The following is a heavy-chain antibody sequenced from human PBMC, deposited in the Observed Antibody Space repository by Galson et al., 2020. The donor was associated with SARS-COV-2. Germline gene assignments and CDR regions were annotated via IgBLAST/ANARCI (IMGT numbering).Heavy chain of an antibody. V-gene: IGHV3-30*02. Sequence: GESLKISCAASGFAFSYYDMYWVRPAPGQGLELVAFIWYDGSHKYYVDSVQGRFTISRDNSKNTLHLQMNSLRAEDTAVYFCAKGVVEMTRFVHDGFNARVARDGFDIWGQGTLVTVSS. CDR2: IWYDGSHK. J-gene: IGHJ3*02. CDR3: AKGVVEMTRFVHDGFNARVARDGFDI. CDR1: GFAFSYYD. D-gene: IGHD3-10*01.